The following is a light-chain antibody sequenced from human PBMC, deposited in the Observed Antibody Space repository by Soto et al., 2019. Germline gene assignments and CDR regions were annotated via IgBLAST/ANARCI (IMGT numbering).Light chain of an antibody. CDR1: QGIGVY. CDR3: QKYNSAPLT. CDR2: AAS. Sequence: DIPMTQSPSSLSASLGDRVTITCRASQGIGVYLAWFQQKPGKVPKLLIYAASALQSGVSSRFSGSGSGTDFTLTISSLQPEDIATYYCQKYNSAPLTFGGGTKVDIK. J-gene: IGKJ4*01. V-gene: IGKV1-27*01.